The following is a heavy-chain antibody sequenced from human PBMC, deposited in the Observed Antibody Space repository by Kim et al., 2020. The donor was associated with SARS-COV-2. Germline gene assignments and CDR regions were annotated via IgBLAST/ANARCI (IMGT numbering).Heavy chain of an antibody. Sequence: GGSLRLSCTASGFSFSHFAMQWVRQAPGKGLEWLALISYDGDNEFYAGSVQGRFTISRDNSKSALYLHIDSLRTEDTAVYYCAKPSGDFDFYYYYIDVWGKGTSVTVSS. CDR3: AKPSGDFDFYYYYIDV. D-gene: IGHD4-17*01. CDR2: ISYDGDNE. CDR1: GFSFSHFA. V-gene: IGHV3-30*18. J-gene: IGHJ6*03.